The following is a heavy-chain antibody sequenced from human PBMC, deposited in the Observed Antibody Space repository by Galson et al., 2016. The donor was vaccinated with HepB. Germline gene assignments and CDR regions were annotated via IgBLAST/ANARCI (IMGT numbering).Heavy chain of an antibody. CDR2: IDHRGVS. V-gene: IGHV4-34*01. Sequence: SETLSLTCAVYGASFSSYSWTWIRQPPGRGLEWIGEIDHRGVSHCNPSLKSRVTLSVDPSKPQFSLNVSSVTAADTAVYFCARSGVGGDNNWFDSWGQGTRVLVSS. D-gene: IGHD3-3*01. CDR3: ARSGVGGDNNWFDS. J-gene: IGHJ5*01. CDR1: GASFSSYS.